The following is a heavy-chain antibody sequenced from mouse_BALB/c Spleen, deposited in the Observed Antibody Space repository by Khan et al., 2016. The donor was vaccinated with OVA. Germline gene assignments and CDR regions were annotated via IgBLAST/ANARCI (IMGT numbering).Heavy chain of an antibody. CDR3: ARDDGNFFAY. Sequence: VQLKESGAELVKPGASVKLSCTASGFNIKDTYMHWVKQRPEQGLEWIGRIDPANGNTKYDPKFQGKATITADTSSNTAYLQLSSLTSEDTAVYYWARDDGNFFAYWGQGTLVTVSA. V-gene: IGHV14-3*02. D-gene: IGHD2-3*01. CDR1: GFNIKDTY. J-gene: IGHJ3*01. CDR2: IDPANGNT.